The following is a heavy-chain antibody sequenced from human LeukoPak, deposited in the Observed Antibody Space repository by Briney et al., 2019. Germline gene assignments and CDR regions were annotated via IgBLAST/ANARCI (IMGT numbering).Heavy chain of an antibody. CDR1: GGSISSGSYY. D-gene: IGHD3-10*01. V-gene: IGHV4-61*02. CDR2: IYTSGST. CDR3: ASGSYYYGSGSYYTRFDY. Sequence: PSQTLSLTCTVSGGSISSGSYYWSWIRQPAGKGLEWIGRIYTSGSTNYNPSLKSRVTKSVDTSKNQFSLKLSSVTAADTAVYYCASGSYYYGSGSYYTRFDYWGQGTLVTVSS. J-gene: IGHJ4*02.